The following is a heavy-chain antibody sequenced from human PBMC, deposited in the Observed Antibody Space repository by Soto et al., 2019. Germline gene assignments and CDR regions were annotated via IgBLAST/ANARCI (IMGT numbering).Heavy chain of an antibody. V-gene: IGHV3-53*01. CDR2: IYSGGST. Sequence: GGSLRLSCAASGFSVSSSHMSWVRQAPGKGLEWVSVIYSGGSTYYAVSVKGRFTISRDNSKNTVYLQMKSLRAEDTAVYYCAKSRYGSGSYYIWVNYHYYYYGMHVPGQATTVSVSS. CDR1: GFSVSSSH. J-gene: IGHJ6*02. CDR3: AKSRYGSGSYYIWVNYHYYYYGMHV. D-gene: IGHD3-10*01.